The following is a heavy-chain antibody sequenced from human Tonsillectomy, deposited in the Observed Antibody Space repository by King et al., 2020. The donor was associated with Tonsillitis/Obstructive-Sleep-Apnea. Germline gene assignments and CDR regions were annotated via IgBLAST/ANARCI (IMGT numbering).Heavy chain of an antibody. V-gene: IGHV1-69*10. D-gene: IGHD2-15*01. CDR1: GDTFSSYT. CDR2: IIPILGIT. Sequence: QLVQSGAEVKKPGSSVKVSCKPSGDTFSSYTITWVRQAPGQGLEWMGGIIPILGITHYAHKFQGRVTIIADKPPNTIYMELNSLRSEDTAVYYCATGECSGASCYYGLDVWGQGTKVTVSS. J-gene: IGHJ6*02. CDR3: ATGECSGASCYYGLDV.